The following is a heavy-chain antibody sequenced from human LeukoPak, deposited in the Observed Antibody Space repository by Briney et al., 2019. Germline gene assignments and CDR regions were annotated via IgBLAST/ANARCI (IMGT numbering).Heavy chain of an antibody. CDR2: ISSSSSYI. CDR3: AKDIVGATTISYYFDY. Sequence: KPGGSLRLSCAASGFTFSSYSMNWVRQAPGKGLEWVSSISSSSSYIYYADSVKGRFTISRDNAKNSPYLQMNSLRAEDTAVYYCAKDIVGATTISYYFDYWGQGTLVTVSS. V-gene: IGHV3-21*04. D-gene: IGHD1-26*01. CDR1: GFTFSSYS. J-gene: IGHJ4*02.